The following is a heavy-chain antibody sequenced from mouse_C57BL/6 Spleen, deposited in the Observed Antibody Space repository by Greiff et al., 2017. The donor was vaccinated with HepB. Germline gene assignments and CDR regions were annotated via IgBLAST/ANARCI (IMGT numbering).Heavy chain of an antibody. CDR3: ARSPLYCGSSGGYFDY. CDR2: IYPGSGST. D-gene: IGHD1-1*01. J-gene: IGHJ2*01. Sequence: QVQLQQPGAELVKPGASVKMSCKASGYTFTSYWITWVKQRPGQGLEWIGDIYPGSGSTNYNEKFKSKATLTVDTSSSTAYMQLSSLTSEDSAVYYCARSPLYCGSSGGYFDYWGQGTTLTVSS. V-gene: IGHV1-55*01. CDR1: GYTFTSYW.